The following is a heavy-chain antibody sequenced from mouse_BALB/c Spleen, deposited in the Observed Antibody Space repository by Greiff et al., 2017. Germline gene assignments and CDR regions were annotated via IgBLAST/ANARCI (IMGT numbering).Heavy chain of an antibody. V-gene: IGHV5-6-4*01. CDR3: TRERFGDY. J-gene: IGHJ2*01. Sequence: EVMLVESGGGLVKPGGSLKLSCAASGFTFSSYTMSWVRQTPEKRLEWVATISSGGSYTYYPDSVKGRFTISRDNAKNTLYLQMSSLKSEDTAMYYCTRERFGDYWGQGTTLTVSS. CDR1: GFTFSSYT. CDR2: ISSGGSYT.